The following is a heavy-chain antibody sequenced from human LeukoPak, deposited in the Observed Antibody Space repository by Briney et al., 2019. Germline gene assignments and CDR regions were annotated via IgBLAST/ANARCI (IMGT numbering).Heavy chain of an antibody. CDR2: MNPKSGYT. Sequence: ASVKVSCKASGYTFTSLDINWVRQATGQGLEWMGWMNPKSGYTGSAQQFQGRVTFTRSTSISTAYMHLSSLSSDDTAVYYCARGYTSRIVGATTVPDYWGQGTLVTVSS. CDR1: GYTFTSLD. D-gene: IGHD1-26*01. J-gene: IGHJ4*02. V-gene: IGHV1-8*03. CDR3: ARGYTSRIVGATTVPDY.